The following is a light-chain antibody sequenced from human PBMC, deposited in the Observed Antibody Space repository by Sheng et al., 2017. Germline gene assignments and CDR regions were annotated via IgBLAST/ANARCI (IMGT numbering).Light chain of an antibody. Sequence: ENVLTQSPGTLSLSPGERATLSCRASQSVRSNFLAWYQQKPGQAPRLLIYDTSNRVTGIPDRFSGSGSGTDFTLTISRLEPEDFAVYYCQQRYDWPLTFGGGTKVEIK. CDR3: QQRYDWPLT. CDR2: DTS. CDR1: QSVRSNF. V-gene: IGKV3D-20*02. J-gene: IGKJ4*01.